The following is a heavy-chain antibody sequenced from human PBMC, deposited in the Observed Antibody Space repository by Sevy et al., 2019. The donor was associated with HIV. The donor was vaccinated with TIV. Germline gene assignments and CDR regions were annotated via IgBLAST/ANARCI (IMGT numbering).Heavy chain of an antibody. D-gene: IGHD3-22*01. Sequence: GGSLRLSCAASGFTFSSYGMHWVRQAPGKGLEWVAVISYDGSNKYYADSVKGRFTISRDNSKNPLYLQMNSLRAEDTAVYYCAKTYYYDSSGYFSNWGQGTLVTVSS. CDR3: AKTYYYDSSGYFSN. CDR2: ISYDGSNK. V-gene: IGHV3-30*18. J-gene: IGHJ4*02. CDR1: GFTFSSYG.